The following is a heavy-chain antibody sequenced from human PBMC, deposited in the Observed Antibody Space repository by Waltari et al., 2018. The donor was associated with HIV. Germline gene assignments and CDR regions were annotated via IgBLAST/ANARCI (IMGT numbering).Heavy chain of an antibody. CDR2: IYSGGST. D-gene: IGHD2-21*02. V-gene: IGHV3-66*01. CDR3: ASIAYCGGDCYPRGMDV. J-gene: IGHJ6*02. Sequence: EVQLVESGGGLVQPGGSLRLSCAAFGFTVRSNYLSWVRQAPGKGLEWVSVIYSGGSTYYADSVKGRFTISRDNSKNTLYLQMNSLRAEDTAVYYCASIAYCGGDCYPRGMDVWGQGTTVTVSS. CDR1: GFTVRSNY.